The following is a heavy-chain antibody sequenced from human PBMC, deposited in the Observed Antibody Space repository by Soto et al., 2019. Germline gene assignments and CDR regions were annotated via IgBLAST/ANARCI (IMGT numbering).Heavy chain of an antibody. V-gene: IGHV1-46*01. CDR2: INPNGGST. J-gene: IGHJ4*02. CDR3: AKTPGVITVITSFDH. CDR1: ADTFTSYY. D-gene: IGHD3-16*01. Sequence: ASVKVSCKAPADTFTSYYIHWVRQAPGHGLEWMGIINPNGGSTRFAQTFQGRITMTTDTSTSTVYMELRSLRSEDTAVYYCAKTPGVITVITSFDHWGQGTPVTVSS.